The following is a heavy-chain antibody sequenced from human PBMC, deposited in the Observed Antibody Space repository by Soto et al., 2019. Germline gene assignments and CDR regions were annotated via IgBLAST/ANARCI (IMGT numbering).Heavy chain of an antibody. J-gene: IGHJ6*02. CDR3: ARGLVIRPYYYHGMDV. V-gene: IGHV4-30-4*01. Sequence: SETLSLTCTVSGGSISSGDYFWSWIRQSPGKGLEWIGYISSIGSTYYNPSLKSRVSVSRDTSKNQFSLKLSSVTTTDTAVYYCARGLVIRPYYYHGMDVWGQGSTVTVS. CDR2: ISSIGST. D-gene: IGHD3-9*01. CDR1: GGSISSGDYF.